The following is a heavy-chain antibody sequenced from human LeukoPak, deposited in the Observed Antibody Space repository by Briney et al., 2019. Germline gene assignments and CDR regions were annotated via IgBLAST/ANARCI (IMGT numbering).Heavy chain of an antibody. D-gene: IGHD3-9*01. Sequence: GGSLRLSCAASGFNFSRYAMRWVRQAPGKGLEWVSAISGSGGSTYYADSVKGRFTISRDNSKNTLYLQMNSLRAEDTAVYYCAKGSYYDILTVYYLDYWGQGTLVTVSS. J-gene: IGHJ4*02. CDR3: AKGSYYDILTVYYLDY. V-gene: IGHV3-23*01. CDR2: ISGSGGST. CDR1: GFNFSRYA.